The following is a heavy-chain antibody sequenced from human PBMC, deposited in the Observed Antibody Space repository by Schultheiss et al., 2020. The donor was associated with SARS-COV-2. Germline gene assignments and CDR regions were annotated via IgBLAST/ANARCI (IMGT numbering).Heavy chain of an antibody. CDR2: INAGNGNT. Sequence: ASVKVSCKASGYTFTSYAMHWVRQAPGQRLEWMGWINAGNGNTKYSHKYQSRVTITRDTSASTAYMELSSLRSEDTAVYYCARDSRRRYSYGSKDYWGEGALVTVAS. V-gene: IGHV1-3*01. CDR1: GYTFTSYA. CDR3: ARDSRRRYSYGSKDY. D-gene: IGHD5-18*01. J-gene: IGHJ4*02.